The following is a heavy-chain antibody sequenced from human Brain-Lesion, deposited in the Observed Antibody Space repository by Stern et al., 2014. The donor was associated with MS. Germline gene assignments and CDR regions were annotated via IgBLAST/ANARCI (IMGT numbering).Heavy chain of an antibody. CDR1: GFTYTDYW. CDR3: AKHLAERPFDY. CDR2: ISNDGNHK. J-gene: IGHJ4*02. Sequence: VQLVESGGGLVQPRGSLRLSCAASGFTYTDYWMRWVRQAPGKGPEWVAVISNDGNHKYYAGSVKDRFTISRDNSKNTLYLQMNSLRVEDTAVYYCAKHLAERPFDYWGQGTLVTVSS. V-gene: IGHV3-30*18. D-gene: IGHD1-1*01.